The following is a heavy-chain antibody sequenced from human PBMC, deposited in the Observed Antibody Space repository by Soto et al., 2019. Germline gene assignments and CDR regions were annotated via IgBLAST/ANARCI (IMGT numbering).Heavy chain of an antibody. J-gene: IGHJ3*02. Sequence: SETLSLTCAVYGGSFSGYYWSWIRQPPGKGLEWIGEINHSGSTNYNPSLKSRVTISVDTSKNQFSLKLSSVTAADTAVYYCARGLLLAFDIWGQGTMVTVSS. CDR1: GGSFSGYY. CDR3: ARGLLLAFDI. D-gene: IGHD3-22*01. V-gene: IGHV4-34*01. CDR2: INHSGST.